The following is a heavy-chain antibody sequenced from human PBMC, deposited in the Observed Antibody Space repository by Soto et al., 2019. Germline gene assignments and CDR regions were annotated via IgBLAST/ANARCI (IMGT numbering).Heavy chain of an antibody. V-gene: IGHV1-8*01. CDR3: AKSIGDAYGMDV. CDR2: MKPNSGNT. CDR1: GYTFTSYA. D-gene: IGHD3-10*01. J-gene: IGHJ6*02. Sequence: QVPLVQSGAEVKKPGASVKVSCKASGYTFTSYAINWVRQATGQGLEWMGWMKPNSGNTGYAQKFQGRVTMTRNTSVSTAYMELSSLRSEDTAVYYCAKSIGDAYGMDVWGQGTTVTVSS.